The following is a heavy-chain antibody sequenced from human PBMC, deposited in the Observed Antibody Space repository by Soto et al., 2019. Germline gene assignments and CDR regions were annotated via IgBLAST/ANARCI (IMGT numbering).Heavy chain of an antibody. CDR3: ARVGGNRYYYGMDV. CDR2: IYYSGST. D-gene: IGHD3-3*01. CDR1: GGSISSYY. J-gene: IGHJ6*02. V-gene: IGHV4-59*01. Sequence: SETLSLTCTVSGGSISSYYWSWIRQPPGKGLEWIGYIYYSGSTNYNPSLKSRVTISVDTSKNQFSLKLSSVTAADTAVYYCARVGGNRYYYGMDVWGQGTTVTVSS.